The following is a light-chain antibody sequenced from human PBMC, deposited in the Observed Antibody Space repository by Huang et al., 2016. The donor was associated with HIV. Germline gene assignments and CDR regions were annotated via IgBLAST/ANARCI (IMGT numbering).Light chain of an antibody. CDR2: AAS. CDR1: QGITNF. J-gene: IGKJ3*01. Sequence: DIQMTQSPSSLSASVGDRVTISCRASQGITNFLNWYQLKPGKAPKLLNYAASSLQSGVPSRFSGSGSGTDFTLTISSLQPEDFASYYCQQSYSIPASFTFGPGTKVDIK. CDR3: QQSYSIPASFT. V-gene: IGKV1-39*01.